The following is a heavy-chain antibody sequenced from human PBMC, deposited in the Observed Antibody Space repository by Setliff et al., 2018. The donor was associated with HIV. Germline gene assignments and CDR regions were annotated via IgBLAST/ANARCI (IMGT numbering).Heavy chain of an antibody. CDR1: GFTFSSYA. CDR2: IYSGGST. Sequence: LRLSCAASGFTFSSYAMHWVRQAPGKGLEWVSVIYSGGSTYYADSVKGRFTISRDNSKNTLYLQMNSLRAEDTAMYYCAKVPSQKYNFGPNDFWGQGTLVTVSS. V-gene: IGHV3-66*01. J-gene: IGHJ1*01. D-gene: IGHD5-18*01. CDR3: AKVPSQKYNFGPNDF.